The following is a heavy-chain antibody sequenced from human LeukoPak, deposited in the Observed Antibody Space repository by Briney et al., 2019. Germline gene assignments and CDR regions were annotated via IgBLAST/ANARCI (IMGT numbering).Heavy chain of an antibody. J-gene: IGHJ4*02. CDR3: ARVQRVKFPLKYYFDY. Sequence: PGRSLRLSCAASGFTFSSYAMHWVRQAPGKGLEWVAVISYDGSNKYYADSVKGRFTISRDNSKNTLYLQMNSLRAEDTAVYYCARVQRVKFPLKYYFDYWGQGTLVTVSS. CDR1: GFTFSSYA. CDR2: ISYDGSNK. V-gene: IGHV3-30-3*01. D-gene: IGHD3-10*01.